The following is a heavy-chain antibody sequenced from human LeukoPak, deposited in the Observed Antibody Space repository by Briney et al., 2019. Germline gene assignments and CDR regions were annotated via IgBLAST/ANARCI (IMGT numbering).Heavy chain of an antibody. Sequence: GASVKVSCKASGGTFSSYAISWVRQAPGQGLEWMGGIIPIFGTANYAQKLQGRVTMTTDTSTSTAYMELRSLRSDDTAVYYCAREGKYCSSTSCSYEYDYWGQGTLVTVSS. CDR1: GGTFSSYA. V-gene: IGHV1-69*05. J-gene: IGHJ4*02. D-gene: IGHD2-2*01. CDR2: IIPIFGTA. CDR3: AREGKYCSSTSCSYEYDY.